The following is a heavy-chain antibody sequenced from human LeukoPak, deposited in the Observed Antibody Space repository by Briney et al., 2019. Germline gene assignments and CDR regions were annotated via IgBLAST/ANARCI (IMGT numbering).Heavy chain of an antibody. CDR2: ISYDGSNK. V-gene: IGHV3-30-3*01. CDR1: GFTFSSYA. J-gene: IGHJ4*02. CDR3: AREGNDYFDY. Sequence: GSLGLSCAASGFTFSSYAMHWVRQAPGKGLEWVAVISYDGSNKYYADSVKGRFTISRDNSKNTLYLQMNSLRAEDTAVYYCAREGNDYFDYWGQGTLVTVSS.